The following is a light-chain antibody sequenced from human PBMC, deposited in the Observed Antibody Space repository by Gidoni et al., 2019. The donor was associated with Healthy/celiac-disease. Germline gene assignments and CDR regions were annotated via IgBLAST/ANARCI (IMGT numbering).Light chain of an antibody. J-gene: IGLJ3*02. V-gene: IGLV2-23*02. CDR1: SSDVWSYNL. CDR2: EVS. CDR3: CSYAGSSTAWV. Sequence: LTQPASVSGSPGPSITISCTGTSSDVWSYNLVSWYQQHPGKAPKLMIYEVSKRPSGVSNRFSGSKSGNTASLTISGLQAEDEADYYCCSYAGSSTAWVFGGGTKLTVL.